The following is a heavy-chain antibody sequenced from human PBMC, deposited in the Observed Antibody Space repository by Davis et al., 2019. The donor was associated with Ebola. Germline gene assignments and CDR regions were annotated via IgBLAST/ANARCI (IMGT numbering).Heavy chain of an antibody. V-gene: IGHV4-34*01. CDR3: ARSIAARTSRFDP. J-gene: IGHJ5*02. Sequence: PSETLSLTCAVYGGSFSGYYWSWIRQPPGKGLEWIGEINHSGSTNYNPSLKSRVTISVDTSKNQFSLKLSSVTAADTAVYYCARSIAARTSRFDPWGQGTLVTVSS. D-gene: IGHD6-6*01. CDR2: INHSGST. CDR1: GGSFSGYY.